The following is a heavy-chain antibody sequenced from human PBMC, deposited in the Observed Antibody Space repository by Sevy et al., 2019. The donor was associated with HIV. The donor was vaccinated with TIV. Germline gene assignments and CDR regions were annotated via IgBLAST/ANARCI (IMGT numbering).Heavy chain of an antibody. CDR1: GFSFSSYG. V-gene: IGHV3-30*02. Sequence: GGSLRLSCAASGFSFSSYGMHWVRQAPGKGLEWMSYIQYDGSNKDYAYSVKGRFTISRDNSKNTLYLQMNSLRVEDRAVFYCGKEGGGVGGDHWGQGTLVTVSS. J-gene: IGHJ4*02. CDR2: IQYDGSNK. D-gene: IGHD3-16*01. CDR3: GKEGGGVGGDH.